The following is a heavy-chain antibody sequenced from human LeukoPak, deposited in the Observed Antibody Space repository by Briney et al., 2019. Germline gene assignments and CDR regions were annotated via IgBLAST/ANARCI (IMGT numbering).Heavy chain of an antibody. D-gene: IGHD2-2*01. Sequence: PSDTLSLTCTVSGGSISSYYWSWMRQPPGKGLEGIRYIYYSGSTNYNPSLKSRVTISVDTSKNQFSLKLSSVTAADTAVYYCASLTPQLLGDSRRVFYYGMDVWGQGTTVTVSS. CDR1: GGSISSYY. J-gene: IGHJ6*02. CDR3: ASLTPQLLGDSRRVFYYGMDV. CDR2: IYYSGST. V-gene: IGHV4-59*07.